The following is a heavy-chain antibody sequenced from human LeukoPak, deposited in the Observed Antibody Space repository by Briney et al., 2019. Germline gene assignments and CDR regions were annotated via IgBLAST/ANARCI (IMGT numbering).Heavy chain of an antibody. J-gene: IGHJ3*02. Sequence: GGSLRLSCAASGFTFSNAWMSWVRQAPGKGLEWVAVISYDVSNKYYADSVKGRFTISRDNSKNTLYLQMNSLRAEDTAVYYCARDHARGSGQLGAFDIWGQGTMVTVSS. D-gene: IGHD3-10*01. CDR2: ISYDVSNK. CDR1: GFTFSNAW. V-gene: IGHV3-30*03. CDR3: ARDHARGSGQLGAFDI.